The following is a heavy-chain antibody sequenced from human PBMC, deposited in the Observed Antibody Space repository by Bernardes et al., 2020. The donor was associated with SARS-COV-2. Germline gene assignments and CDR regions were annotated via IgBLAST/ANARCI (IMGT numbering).Heavy chain of an antibody. D-gene: IGHD3-3*01. CDR3: AKAKTIFGVVNHHYFDY. J-gene: IGHJ4*02. Sequence: GGSLRLSCAASGFTFENYAVYWVRQAPGKGLEWVSGINWNGGTVGYADSVKGRFTISRDNAKNSLYLQMNSLRAEDTALYYCAKAKTIFGVVNHHYFDYWGQGALVTVSS. CDR1: GFTFENYA. CDR2: INWNGGTV. V-gene: IGHV3-9*01.